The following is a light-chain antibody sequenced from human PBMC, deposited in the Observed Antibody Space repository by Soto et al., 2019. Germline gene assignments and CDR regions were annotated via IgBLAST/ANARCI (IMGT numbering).Light chain of an antibody. CDR3: AAWDESLNGLV. Sequence: QSVLSQPPSASGTPGQRVTISCSGSSSNIGSNTMSWYQHLPGTAPKLLIFTNSHRPSGVPDRFSGSKSGTSASLAISGLQSEDEADYYCAAWDESLNGLVFGGGTKLTVL. V-gene: IGLV1-44*01. CDR2: TNS. CDR1: SSNIGSNT. J-gene: IGLJ3*02.